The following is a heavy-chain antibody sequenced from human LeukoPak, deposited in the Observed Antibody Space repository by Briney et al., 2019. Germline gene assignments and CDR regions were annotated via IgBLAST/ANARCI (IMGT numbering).Heavy chain of an antibody. CDR2: INQDGSEE. CDR1: GFTFSNYW. J-gene: IGHJ4*02. D-gene: IGHD5-12*01. Sequence: GGSLRLSCAASGFTFSNYWMTWVRQAPGKGLEWVAHINQDGSEEHYMDSAKARFTISRDNAKNSLSLQMNSLRAEDTAVYYCVRDGGVSGYDLLDYWGQGTLVTVST. CDR3: VRDGGVSGYDLLDY. V-gene: IGHV3-7*01.